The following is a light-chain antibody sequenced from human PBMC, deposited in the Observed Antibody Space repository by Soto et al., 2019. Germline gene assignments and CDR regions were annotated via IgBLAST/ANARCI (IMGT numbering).Light chain of an antibody. CDR2: RVT. V-gene: IGLV2-8*01. J-gene: IGLJ1*01. CDR1: SRDVGGYNF. CDR3: SSYAGSSSAGSSFYV. Sequence: QSALTQPPSASGSPGQSVTISCTGTSRDVGGYNFVSWYQQHPGKAPKLMIYRVTKRPSGVPDRFSGSKSGNTASLTVSGLQAEDEADYYCSSYAGSSSAGSSFYVFGGGTKVTVL.